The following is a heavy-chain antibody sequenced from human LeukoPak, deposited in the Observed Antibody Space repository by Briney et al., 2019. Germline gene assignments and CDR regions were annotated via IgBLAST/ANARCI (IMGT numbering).Heavy chain of an antibody. D-gene: IGHD6-13*01. CDR3: ARSTAGYSTFDY. CDR1: GGSISCYY. CDR2: IYYSGST. Sequence: SETLSLTCTVSGGSISCYYWSWLRQPPGKGLEWIGYIYYSGSTNYNPSLKSRVTISVDTSKNQFSLKLSPVTAADTAVYYCARSTAGYSTFDYWGQGTLVTVSS. J-gene: IGHJ4*02. V-gene: IGHV4-59*08.